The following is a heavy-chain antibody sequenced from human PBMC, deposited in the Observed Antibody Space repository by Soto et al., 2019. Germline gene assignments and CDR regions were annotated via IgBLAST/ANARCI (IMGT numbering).Heavy chain of an antibody. V-gene: IGHV3-30-3*01. CDR1: GFTFSSYA. D-gene: IGHD2-8*01. Sequence: QVQLVESGGGVVQPGRSLRLSCAASGFTFSSYAMHWVRQAPGKGLEWVAVISYDGSNKYYADSVKGRFTISRDNSKNTLYLQMTSLRAEDTAVYYCARENTVYDHAFDIWGQGTMVTVSS. CDR2: ISYDGSNK. CDR3: ARENTVYDHAFDI. J-gene: IGHJ3*02.